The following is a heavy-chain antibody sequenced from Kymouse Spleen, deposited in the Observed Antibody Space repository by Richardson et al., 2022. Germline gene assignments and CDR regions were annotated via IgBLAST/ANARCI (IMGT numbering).Heavy chain of an antibody. Sequence: EVQLVESGGGLVQPGGSLRLSCAASGFTFSSYDMHWVRQATGKGLEWVSAIGTAGDTYYPGSVKGRFTISRENAKNSLYLQMNSLRAGDTAVYYCAREGTISGHYYYGMDVWGQGTTVTVSS. CDR1: GFTFSSYD. CDR2: IGTAGDT. CDR3: AREGTISGHYYYGMDV. D-gene: IGHD3-9*01. V-gene: IGHV3-13*01. J-gene: IGHJ6*02.